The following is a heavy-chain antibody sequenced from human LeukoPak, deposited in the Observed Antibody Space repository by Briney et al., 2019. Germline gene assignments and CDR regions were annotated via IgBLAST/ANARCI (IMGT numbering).Heavy chain of an antibody. Sequence: SETLSLTCAVYGGSFSGYYWSWIRQPPGKGLEWIGEINHSGSTNYNPSLKSRVTISVDTSKNQFSLKLSSVTAADTAVYYCARGVGWYCSGGSCYWDYWGQGTLVTVPS. J-gene: IGHJ4*02. D-gene: IGHD2-15*01. V-gene: IGHV4-34*01. CDR2: INHSGST. CDR1: GGSFSGYY. CDR3: ARGVGWYCSGGSCYWDY.